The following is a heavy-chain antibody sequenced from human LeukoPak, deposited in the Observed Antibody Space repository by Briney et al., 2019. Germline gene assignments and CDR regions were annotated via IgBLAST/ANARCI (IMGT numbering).Heavy chain of an antibody. CDR1: GFTFSSYG. D-gene: IGHD3-10*01. J-gene: IGHJ4*02. V-gene: IGHV3-30*07. CDR2: ISYDGSNK. Sequence: PGGSLRLSCAASGFTFSSYGMHWVRQAPGKGLEGVAVISYDGSNKYYAVSVNGRFTISRDNSTTTLYLQMNSLRAEDTAVYYCARALITYYYGSGSYSNKGSFDYWGRGTLVTVSS. CDR3: ARALITYYYGSGSYSNKGSFDY.